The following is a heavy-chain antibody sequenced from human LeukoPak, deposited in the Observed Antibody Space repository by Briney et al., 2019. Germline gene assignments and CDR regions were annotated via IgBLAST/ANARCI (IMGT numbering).Heavy chain of an antibody. CDR2: IETGGST. D-gene: IGHD3-10*01. J-gene: IGHJ6*02. CDR3: AKVRGCFGEHDFYYAMDV. CDR1: GFTVTTKY. Sequence: PGGSLRLSCASSGFTVTTKYMSRVRQAPGKGLECVSTIETGGSTHYTDSVKGRFTISRDTSRNNLYLQMNSLRAEDTATYYCAKVRGCFGEHDFYYAMDVWGQGTTVTVSS. V-gene: IGHV3-66*01.